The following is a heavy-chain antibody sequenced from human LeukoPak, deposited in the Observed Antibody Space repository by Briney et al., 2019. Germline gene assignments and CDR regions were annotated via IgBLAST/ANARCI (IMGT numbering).Heavy chain of an antibody. J-gene: IGHJ4*02. V-gene: IGHV1-69*05. Sequence: SVKVSCKASGGTFSSYAISWVRQAPGQGLEWMGRIIPIFGTANYAQKFQGRVTITTDESTSTAYMELRSLRSDDTAVYYCARARYSSGWYWDYWGQGTLVTVSS. CDR3: ARARYSSGWYWDY. CDR2: IIPIFGTA. CDR1: GGTFSSYA. D-gene: IGHD6-19*01.